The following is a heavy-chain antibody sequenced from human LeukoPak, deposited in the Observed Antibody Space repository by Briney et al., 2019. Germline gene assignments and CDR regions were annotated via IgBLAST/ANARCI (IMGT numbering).Heavy chain of an antibody. CDR3: ARLIPNGSFYFYYGMDV. V-gene: IGHV4-59*08. D-gene: IGHD2-21*01. CDR2: IYYSGST. J-gene: IGHJ6*02. Sequence: SETLSLTCAVYGGSFSGYYWSWIRQPPGKGLEWIGYIYYSGSTNYNPSLKSRVTISVDTSKNQFSLKLSSVTAADTAVYYCARLIPNGSFYFYYGMDVWGQGTTVTVSS. CDR1: GGSFSGYY.